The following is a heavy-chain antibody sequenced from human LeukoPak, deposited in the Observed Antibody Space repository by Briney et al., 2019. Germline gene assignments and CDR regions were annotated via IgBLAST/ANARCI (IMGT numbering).Heavy chain of an antibody. V-gene: IGHV1-2*05. CDR2: TNPNSGGT. D-gene: IGHD2-15*01. Sequence: ASVTVSCKASGYTLTAYYIYWVRQAPGQGLEWMGRTNPNSGGTDYEQNFQGRVTMTRDTSISTVYMELSWLRSDDTVVYYCARGYCSGGTCYLVENWLDPWGQGTLVTVSS. J-gene: IGHJ5*02. CDR3: ARGYCSGGTCYLVENWLDP. CDR1: GYTLTAYY.